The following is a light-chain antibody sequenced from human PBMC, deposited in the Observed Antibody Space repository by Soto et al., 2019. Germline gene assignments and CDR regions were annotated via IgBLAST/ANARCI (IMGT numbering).Light chain of an antibody. V-gene: IGKV1-39*01. Sequence: DIQMTQSPSSLSASVGDRVTITCRASRSINIYLNWYQQKPGKATKLLIYAASNLQSGVPSRFSGDGVGTNFTLTISSXQPEDXATXXCQXSHSSPYTFGQGTRLEI. CDR1: RSINIY. CDR2: AAS. J-gene: IGKJ5*01. CDR3: QXSHSSPYT.